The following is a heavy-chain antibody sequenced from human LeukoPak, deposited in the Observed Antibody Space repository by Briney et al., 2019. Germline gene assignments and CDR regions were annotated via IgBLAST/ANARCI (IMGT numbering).Heavy chain of an antibody. V-gene: IGHV3-23*01. Sequence: GGSPRLSCAASGFTFSSYAMSWVRQAPGKGLEWVSAISGSGGSTYYADSVKGRFTISRDNSKNTLYLQMNSLRAEDTAVYYCAKDLNYYDSSGYKPDYWGQGTLVTVSS. CDR2: ISGSGGST. CDR3: AKDLNYYDSSGYKPDY. CDR1: GFTFSSYA. D-gene: IGHD3-22*01. J-gene: IGHJ4*02.